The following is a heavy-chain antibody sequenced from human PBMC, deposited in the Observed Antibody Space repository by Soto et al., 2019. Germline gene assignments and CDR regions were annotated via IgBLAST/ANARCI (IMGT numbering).Heavy chain of an antibody. CDR2: ISGSGGST. CDR1: GFTFSSYA. V-gene: IGHV3-23*01. J-gene: IGHJ4*02. D-gene: IGHD3-22*01. Sequence: GGSLRLSCAASGFTFSSYAMSWVRQAPGKGLEWVSAISGSGGSTYYADSVKGRFTISRDSSKNTLYLQMNSLRAEDTAVYYCAKPQRYYDSSGYYPLGYWGQGTLVTVS. CDR3: AKPQRYYDSSGYYPLGY.